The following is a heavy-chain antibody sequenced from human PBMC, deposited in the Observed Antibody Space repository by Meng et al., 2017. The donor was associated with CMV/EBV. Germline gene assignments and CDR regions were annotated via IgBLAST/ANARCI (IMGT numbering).Heavy chain of an antibody. Sequence: LFMPSGTPAPTHTCYVWSFSRYNCSWISQPPEKLLEWIASINHSGSPKHNPSHKSRVSISVDTSKNQFPLKLSSQTSAYACVYYCARGRNLFDPWGQGTLVTVSS. V-gene: IGHV4-34*01. J-gene: IGHJ5*02. CDR3: ARGRNLFDP. CDR2: INHSGSP. CDR1: VWSFSRYN.